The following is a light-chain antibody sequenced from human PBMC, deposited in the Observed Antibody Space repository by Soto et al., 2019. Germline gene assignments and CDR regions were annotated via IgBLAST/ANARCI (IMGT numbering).Light chain of an antibody. CDR1: QGISKY. CDR2: AAS. CDR3: QQLSSYPWT. V-gene: IGKV1-9*01. J-gene: IGKJ1*01. Sequence: DIQLPQSPSFLSASVGERVTITCRASQGISKYLAWFQQRPGKAPKLLVYAASTVPSGVPSRFSGSGSGTEFTLTISSLQPEDFATYYCQQLSSYPWTFGQGTKVEIK.